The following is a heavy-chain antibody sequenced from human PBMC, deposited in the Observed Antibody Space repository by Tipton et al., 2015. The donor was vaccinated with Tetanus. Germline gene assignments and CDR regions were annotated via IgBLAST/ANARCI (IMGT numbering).Heavy chain of an antibody. CDR1: GFTFSSYA. Sequence: SLRLSCAASGFTFSSYAMHWVRQAPGKGLEWVAVISYDGSNKYYADSVKGRFTISRDNSKNTLYLQMNSLRAEDTAVYYCAKDWYSSSWYYFDYWGQGTLVTVSS. CDR2: ISYDGSNK. J-gene: IGHJ4*02. D-gene: IGHD6-13*01. V-gene: IGHV3-30-3*01. CDR3: AKDWYSSSWYYFDY.